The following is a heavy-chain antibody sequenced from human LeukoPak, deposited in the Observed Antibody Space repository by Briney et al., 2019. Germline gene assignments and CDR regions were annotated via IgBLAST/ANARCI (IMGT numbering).Heavy chain of an antibody. CDR2: IKQDGSEK. V-gene: IGHV3-7*01. CDR1: GFTFSSYW. D-gene: IGHD3-22*01. CDR3: ARAKYYYDSSGYYYVD. J-gene: IGHJ4*02. Sequence: GGSLRLSCAASGFTFSSYWMSWVRQAPGKGLEWVANIKQDGSEKYYVDSVKGRFTISRDNAKNSLYLQMNSLRAEDTAVYYCARAKYYYDSSGYYYVDWGQGTLVTVSS.